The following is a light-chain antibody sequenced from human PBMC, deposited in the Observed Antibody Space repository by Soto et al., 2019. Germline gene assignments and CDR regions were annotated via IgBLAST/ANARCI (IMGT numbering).Light chain of an antibody. CDR1: SSDVGNYNY. CDR3: SSYTSSSTYV. CDR2: EVS. Sequence: QSALTQPASVSGSPGQSITISCTGTSSDVGNYNYVSWYQHHPGKAPKLMIYEVSNRPSGVSHRFSGSKSGNTASLTISGLQAEDESDYYCSSYTSSSTYVFGTGTKVTV. J-gene: IGLJ1*01. V-gene: IGLV2-14*01.